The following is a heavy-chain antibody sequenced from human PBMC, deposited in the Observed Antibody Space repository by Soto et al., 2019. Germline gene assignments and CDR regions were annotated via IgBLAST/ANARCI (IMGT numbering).Heavy chain of an antibody. CDR2: ISGSGGST. Sequence: GGSLRLSCAASGFIFSDFAMHWVRQAPGKGLEWVSAISGSGGSTYYADSVKGRFTISRDNSKNTLYLQMNSRRAEDTAVYYCAKVHAGIAAAGTRYFDYWGQGTLVTVSS. V-gene: IGHV3-23*01. CDR1: GFIFSDFA. D-gene: IGHD6-13*01. J-gene: IGHJ4*02. CDR3: AKVHAGIAAAGTRYFDY.